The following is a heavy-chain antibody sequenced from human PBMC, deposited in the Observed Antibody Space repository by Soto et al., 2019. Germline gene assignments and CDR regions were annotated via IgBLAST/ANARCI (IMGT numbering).Heavy chain of an antibody. CDR3: ARRREDGAFDI. Sequence: QITLKESGPPLVKPTQTLTLTCTFSGFSLSTSAVGVGWIRQPPGKALEWLALIFWDDNKPYSPSLKSRLTIAKDTSKNQVVLTTANMDPVDSATCYCARRREDGAFDIWGQGTVVTVSS. CDR1: GFSLSTSAVG. V-gene: IGHV2-5*02. CDR2: IFWDDNK. J-gene: IGHJ3*02.